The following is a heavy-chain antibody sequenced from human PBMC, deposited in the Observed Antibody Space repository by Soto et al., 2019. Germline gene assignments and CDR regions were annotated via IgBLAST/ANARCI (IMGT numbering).Heavy chain of an antibody. D-gene: IGHD3-22*01. Sequence: PSETLSLTCAVSGGSISSGGYSWSWIRQPPGKGLEWIGYIYHSGSTYYNPSLKSRVTISVDTSKNQFSLKLSSVTAADTAVYYCARVSIRITMIVVVTAYFDYWGQGTLVTVSS. CDR1: GGSISSGGYS. V-gene: IGHV4-30-2*01. CDR3: ARVSIRITMIVVVTAYFDY. J-gene: IGHJ4*02. CDR2: IYHSGST.